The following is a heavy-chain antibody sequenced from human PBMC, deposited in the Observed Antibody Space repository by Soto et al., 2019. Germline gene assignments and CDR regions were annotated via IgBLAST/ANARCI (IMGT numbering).Heavy chain of an antibody. D-gene: IGHD6-13*01. V-gene: IGHV4-34*01. CDR2: INHSGST. Sequence: KASETLSLTCAVYGGSFSGYYWSWIRQPPGKGLEWIGEINHSGSTNYNPSLKSRVTISVDTSKNQFSLKLSSVTAADTAVYYCARGPCGGIAASPRGDWFDPWGQGTLVTVSS. CDR3: ARGPCGGIAASPRGDWFDP. CDR1: GGSFSGYY. J-gene: IGHJ5*02.